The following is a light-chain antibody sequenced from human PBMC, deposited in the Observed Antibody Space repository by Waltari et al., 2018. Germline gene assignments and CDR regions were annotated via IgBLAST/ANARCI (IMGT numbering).Light chain of an antibody. Sequence: QSALTQPASVSGSPGQSITISCTGTSSDVGGYNYVSWYQQHPGKAPKVMIYDVNNRPSGVSNRFSGSKSGNTASLTISGLQAEDEAHYYCSSYTSSSTVVFGGGTKLTVL. CDR3: SSYTSSSTVV. V-gene: IGLV2-14*03. CDR1: SSDVGGYNY. J-gene: IGLJ2*01. CDR2: DVN.